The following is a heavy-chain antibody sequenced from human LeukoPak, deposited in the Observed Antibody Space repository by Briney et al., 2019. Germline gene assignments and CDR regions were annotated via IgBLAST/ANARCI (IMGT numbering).Heavy chain of an antibody. Sequence: GGSLRLSCAASGFTFSRSDMHWVRQVTGKGLEWVSGIGTAGDTFYPDSVKGRFTISRENGKNSLYLQMNSLRVGDTAVYYCARTRITPGVRGLQMRYFDYWGQGTLVTVSS. CDR3: ARTRITPGVRGLQMRYFDY. J-gene: IGHJ4*02. D-gene: IGHD3-10*01. CDR1: GFTFSRSD. V-gene: IGHV3-13*01. CDR2: IGTAGDT.